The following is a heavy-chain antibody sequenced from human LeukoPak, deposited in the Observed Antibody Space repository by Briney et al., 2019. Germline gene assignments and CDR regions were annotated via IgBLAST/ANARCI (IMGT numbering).Heavy chain of an antibody. CDR2: IYPGDSDT. CDR1: GYSFINYW. V-gene: IGHV5-51*01. D-gene: IGHD5-18*01. CDR3: ARFVDTAMVYFDY. J-gene: IGHJ4*02. Sequence: GESLKISCKGSGYSFINYWIGWVRQMPGKGLEWMGIIYPGDSDTKYSPSFQGQVTISADKSINTAYLQWSSLKASDTAMYYCARFVDTAMVYFDYWGQGALVTVSS.